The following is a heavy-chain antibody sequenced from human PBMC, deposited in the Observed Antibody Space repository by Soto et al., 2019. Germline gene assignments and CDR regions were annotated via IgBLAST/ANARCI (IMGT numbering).Heavy chain of an antibody. CDR3: AREYTAWPLAYGLDV. D-gene: IGHD2-2*02. J-gene: IGHJ6*02. Sequence: GGSLRLSCAASGFTFSTYSINWVRQAPGKGLEWVSSIGSRSDIYYADSVKGRFTISRDNAENSVSLQMNSLRAEDTAVYYCAREYTAWPLAYGLDVWGQGTTVTVSS. V-gene: IGHV3-21*01. CDR1: GFTFSTYS. CDR2: IGSRSDI.